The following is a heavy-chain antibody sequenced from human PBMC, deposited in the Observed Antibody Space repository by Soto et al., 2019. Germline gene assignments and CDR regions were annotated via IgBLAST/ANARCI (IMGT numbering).Heavy chain of an antibody. CDR3: ARVSSGWYYFDY. V-gene: IGHV3-74*01. D-gene: IGHD6-19*01. CDR1: GFTFSSYW. CDR2: INSDGSST. J-gene: IGHJ4*02. Sequence: GGSLRLSCAASGFTFSSYWTHWVRQAPGKGLVWVSRINSDGSSTSYADSVKGRFTISRDNAKNTLYLQMNSLRAEDTAVYYCARVSSGWYYFDYWGQGTLVTVSS.